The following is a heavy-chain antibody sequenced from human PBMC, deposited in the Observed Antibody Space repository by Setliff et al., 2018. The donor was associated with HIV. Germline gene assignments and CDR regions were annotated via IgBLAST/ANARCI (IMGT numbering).Heavy chain of an antibody. CDR1: GYNFTSYG. D-gene: IGHD1-7*01. CDR3: ARVWDWNYDLGY. CDR2: ISAYNGNT. J-gene: IGHJ4*02. Sequence: ASVKVSCKASGYNFTSYGISWVRQAPGQGLEWMGWISAYNGNTNYAQKFRGRVTMTRDTSKSTAYMELRSLKSDDTAVYYCARVWDWNYDLGYWGQGTQVTVSS. V-gene: IGHV1-18*01.